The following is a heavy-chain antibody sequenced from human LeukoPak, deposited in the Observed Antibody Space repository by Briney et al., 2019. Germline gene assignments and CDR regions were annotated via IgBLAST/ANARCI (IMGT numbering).Heavy chain of an antibody. J-gene: IGHJ6*03. D-gene: IGHD2-15*01. V-gene: IGHV3-21*01. CDR2: ISSSSSYI. CDR1: GFTFSSYS. CDR3: ARVPVVAATHYMDV. Sequence: PGGSLRLSCAVSGFTFSSYSMNWVRQAPGKGLEWVSSISSSSSYIYYADSVKGRFTISRDNAKNSLYLQMNSLRAEDTAVYYCARVPVVAATHYMDVWGKGTTVTVSS.